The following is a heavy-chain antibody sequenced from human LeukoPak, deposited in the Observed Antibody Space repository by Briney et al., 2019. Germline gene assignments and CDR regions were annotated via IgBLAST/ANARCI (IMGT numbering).Heavy chain of an antibody. V-gene: IGHV3-15*01. CDR3: XXXXRIGRYFDY. Sequence: GGSLRLSCAASGFSFDNAWMNWVRHVPGKGLEWVGRVKSKSNGGTTDYAAPVKGRFTISRDDSEDTLYLQMNSVNTEDTAVXXXXXXXRIGRYFDYWGQGTLVTVSS. CDR1: GFSFDNAW. J-gene: IGHJ4*02. CDR2: VKSKSNGGTT. D-gene: IGHD1-26*01.